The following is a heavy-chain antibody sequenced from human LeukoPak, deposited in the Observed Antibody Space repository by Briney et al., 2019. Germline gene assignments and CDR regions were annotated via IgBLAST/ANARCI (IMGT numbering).Heavy chain of an antibody. CDR2: IYYSGST. CDR3: ARDRGYSYGYGLYYFDY. Sequence: MPSETLSLTCTVSGGSISSSTYYWGWIRQPPGKGLEWIGSIYYSGSTYYNPSLKSRVTISVDTSKNQFSLKLSSVTAADTAVYYCARDRGYSYGYGLYYFDYWGQGTLVTVSS. V-gene: IGHV4-39*07. CDR1: GGSISSSTYY. D-gene: IGHD5-18*01. J-gene: IGHJ4*02.